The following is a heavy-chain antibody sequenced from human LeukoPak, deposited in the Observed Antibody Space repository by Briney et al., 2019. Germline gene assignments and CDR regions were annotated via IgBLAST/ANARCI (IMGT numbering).Heavy chain of an antibody. CDR1: GFTFSTHA. CDR2: ISGSGGST. Sequence: GGTLRLSCAGSGFTFSTHAMSWVRQAPGRGLEWVSAISGSGGSTYYADSVKGRFTISRDNSKNTLYLQMNSLRAEDTAVYYCARAIRDYDFWSGAGETDAFDIWGQGTMVTVSS. D-gene: IGHD3-3*01. J-gene: IGHJ3*02. V-gene: IGHV3-23*01. CDR3: ARAIRDYDFWSGAGETDAFDI.